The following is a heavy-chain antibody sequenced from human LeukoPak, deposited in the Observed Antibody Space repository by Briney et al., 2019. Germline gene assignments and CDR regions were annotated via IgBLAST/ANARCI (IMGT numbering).Heavy chain of an antibody. J-gene: IGHJ4*02. CDR3: AKDIAPAGRPFDY. V-gene: IGHV3-9*01. Sequence: GGSLRLSCAASGFTFDEYAMHWVRQAPGKGLEWVSGISWNSGSIGYADSVKGRFTISRDNAKSSLYLQMNSLRPDDTALYYCAKDIAPAGRPFDYWGQGTLVTVSS. CDR1: GFTFDEYA. D-gene: IGHD6-13*01. CDR2: ISWNSGSI.